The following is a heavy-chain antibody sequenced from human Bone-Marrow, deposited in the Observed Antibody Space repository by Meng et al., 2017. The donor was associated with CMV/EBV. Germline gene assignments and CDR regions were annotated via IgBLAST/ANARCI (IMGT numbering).Heavy chain of an antibody. CDR2: IRSKAYGGTT. J-gene: IGHJ4*02. CDR3: TRLSYCGGDCYRGPIDY. V-gene: IGHV3-49*04. Sequence: GESLKISCTASGFTFGDYAMSWVRQAPGKGLEWVGFIRSKAYGGTTEYAASVKGRFTISRDDSKSIAYLQMNSLKTEDTAVYYCTRLSYCGGDCYRGPIDYWGQGTLVTVSS. CDR1: GFTFGDYA. D-gene: IGHD2-21*01.